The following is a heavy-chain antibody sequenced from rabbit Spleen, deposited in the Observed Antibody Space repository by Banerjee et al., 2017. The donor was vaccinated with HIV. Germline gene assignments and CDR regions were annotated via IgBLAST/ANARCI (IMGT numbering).Heavy chain of an antibody. CDR2: INIATGKS. CDR1: GVSLNDQDV. D-gene: IGHD7-1*01. V-gene: IGHV1S45*01. Sequence: EQLEETGGGLVKPEGSLKLTCKAYGVSLNDQDVMWWVRQAPGKGLAWIACINIATGKSVYASWVSGRFIMSRTSSTTVTLQMTSLPAADTATYFCARDLVTAIGWHFALWVQGTLVTAS. J-gene: IGHJ3*01. CDR3: ARDLVTAIGWHFAL.